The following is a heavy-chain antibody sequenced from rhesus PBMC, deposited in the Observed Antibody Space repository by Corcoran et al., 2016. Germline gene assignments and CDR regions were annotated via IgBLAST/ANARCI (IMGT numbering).Heavy chain of an antibody. D-gene: IGHD4-23*01. V-gene: IGHV4S2*01. CDR2: NYGSGGTP. J-gene: IGHJ5-1*01. CDR1: GASIRSNY. CDR3: ARDRPSNDRFDV. Sequence: QVQLQESGPGLVKPSETLPLTCAVAGASIRSNYWSWIRQAPGKGLGGSGLNYGSGGTPTYTPFPKSRVTLSITTSKNQFSLKRSSVTAAATAVYYCARDRPSNDRFDVWGAGVLVTFSS.